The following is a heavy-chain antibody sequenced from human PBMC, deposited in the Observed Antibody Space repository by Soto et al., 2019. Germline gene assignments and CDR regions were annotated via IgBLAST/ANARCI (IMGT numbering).Heavy chain of an antibody. J-gene: IGHJ6*02. Sequence: QVQLVQSGAEVKKPGASVKVSCKVSGYTLTEFSMHWVRQAPGKGLEWMGGFDPEDGETIYAQKFQGRVTMTEDTXTXRAYMELSSLRSEDTAVYYCATDMVRGPRSYYGMDVWGQGTTVTVSS. V-gene: IGHV1-24*01. D-gene: IGHD3-10*01. CDR1: GYTLTEFS. CDR3: ATDMVRGPRSYYGMDV. CDR2: FDPEDGET.